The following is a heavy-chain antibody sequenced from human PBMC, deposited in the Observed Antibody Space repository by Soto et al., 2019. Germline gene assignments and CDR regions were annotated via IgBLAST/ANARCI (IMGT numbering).Heavy chain of an antibody. CDR3: ARGSRFGVMDV. CDR1: GYSFISSD. D-gene: IGHD3-10*01. V-gene: IGHV1-8*01. Sequence: QVQLVQSGAEVKKPGASVKVACKASGYSFISSDINWVRQATGQGLEWMGWMNPNSGKTGYAQKFQGRVTMTRNTSISTVYMELSSLRSEDTAVYYCARGSRFGVMDVWGQGTTVTVSS. J-gene: IGHJ6*02. CDR2: MNPNSGKT.